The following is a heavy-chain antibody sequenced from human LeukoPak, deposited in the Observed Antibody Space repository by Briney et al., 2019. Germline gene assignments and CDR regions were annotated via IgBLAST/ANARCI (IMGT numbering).Heavy chain of an antibody. CDR1: SESFSGYF. D-gene: IGHD3-10*01. CDR2: INYSGST. J-gene: IGHJ4*02. CDR3: ARYYGSGRDGDY. V-gene: IGHV4-34*01. Sequence: SETLSLTCAVYSESFSGYFWSWIRQPPGKGLEWIGEINYSGSTNYNPSLKSRVTISVDTSKNKFSLKVNSVTAADTAVYFCARYYGSGRDGDYWGQGTLVTVSS.